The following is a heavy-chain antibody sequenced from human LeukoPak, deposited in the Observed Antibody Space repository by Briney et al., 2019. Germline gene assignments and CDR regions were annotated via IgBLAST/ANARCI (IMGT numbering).Heavy chain of an antibody. V-gene: IGHV1-18*01. Sequence: ASVKVSCKASVYTFTSYGISWVRQAPGQGLEWMGWISAYNGNTNYAQKLQGRVTMTTDTSTSTAYMELRSLRSDDTAVYYCARDATGDGDLESWGQGTLVTVSP. CDR1: VYTFTSYG. CDR3: ARDATGDGDLES. J-gene: IGHJ5*02. D-gene: IGHD4-17*01. CDR2: ISAYNGNT.